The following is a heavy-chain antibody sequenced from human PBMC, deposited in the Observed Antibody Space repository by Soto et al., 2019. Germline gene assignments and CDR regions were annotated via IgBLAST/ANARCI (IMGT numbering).Heavy chain of an antibody. CDR1: GFTFSSYA. V-gene: IGHV3-30-3*01. Sequence: QVQLVESGGGVVQPGRSLRLSCAASGFTFSSYAMHWVRQAPGKGLEWVAVISYDGSNKYCADSVKGRFTISRDNSKNTLYLQMNSLRAEDTAVYYCARDLLLAYCGGDCYGAYDYWGQGTLVTVSS. D-gene: IGHD2-21*02. J-gene: IGHJ4*02. CDR2: ISYDGSNK. CDR3: ARDLLLAYCGGDCYGAYDY.